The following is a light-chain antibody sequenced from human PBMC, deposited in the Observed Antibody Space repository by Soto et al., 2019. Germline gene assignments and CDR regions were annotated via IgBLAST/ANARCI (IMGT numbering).Light chain of an antibody. Sequence: DIQMTQSPSTLSASVGDRVTMPCRSSQSISKCLAWYQQKPGTAPKLLIYDASNLESGVPSRFSGSGSGTEFTLTIRSLQPDDFATYYCQQYDSYSPLTFGGGTKV. J-gene: IGKJ4*01. V-gene: IGKV1-5*01. CDR3: QQYDSYSPLT. CDR1: QSISKC. CDR2: DAS.